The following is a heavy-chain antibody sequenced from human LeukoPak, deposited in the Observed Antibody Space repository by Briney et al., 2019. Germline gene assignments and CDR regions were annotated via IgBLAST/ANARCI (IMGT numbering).Heavy chain of an antibody. CDR2: IYSGGST. CDR1: GFTVSSNY. J-gene: IGHJ6*02. Sequence: GGSLRLSCAASGFTVSSNYMSWVRQAPGKGLEWVSVIYSGGSTYYADSVKGRFTISRDNSKNTLYLQMNSLRAEDTAVYYCAGAEDYYYGMDVWGQGTTVTVSS. V-gene: IGHV3-53*01. CDR3: AGAEDYYYGMDV.